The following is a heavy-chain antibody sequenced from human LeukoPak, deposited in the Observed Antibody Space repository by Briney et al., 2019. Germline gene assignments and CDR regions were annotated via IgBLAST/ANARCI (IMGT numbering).Heavy chain of an antibody. CDR3: AKGLDYGLDY. J-gene: IGHJ4*02. CDR2: IRYDGSNK. D-gene: IGHD4/OR15-4a*01. CDR1: GFTFSSYG. V-gene: IGHV3-30*02. Sequence: GSLRLSCAASGFTFSSYGMHWVRQAPGKGLEWVAFIRYDGSNKYYADSVKGRFTFSRDNSKNTLFLQMNSLRPEDTAVYYCAKGLDYGLDYWGQGTLVTVSS.